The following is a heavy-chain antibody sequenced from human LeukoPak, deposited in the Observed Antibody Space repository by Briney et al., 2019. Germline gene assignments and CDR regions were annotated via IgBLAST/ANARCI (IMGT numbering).Heavy chain of an antibody. J-gene: IGHJ4*02. CDR2: ITNDGRST. Sequence: GGSLRLSCAASGSTFSNYRMHWVRQVPGKGLVWVSSITNDGRSTNYADSVKGRLTISRDNAMNTLYLHMNSLRVEDTAVYYCARDALGLSYWGQGTLVTVSS. V-gene: IGHV3-74*01. CDR1: GSTFSNYR. CDR3: ARDALGLSY. D-gene: IGHD3-16*01.